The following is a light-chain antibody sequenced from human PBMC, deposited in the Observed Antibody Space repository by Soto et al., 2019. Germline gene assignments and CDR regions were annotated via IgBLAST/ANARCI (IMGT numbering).Light chain of an antibody. CDR2: QAS. CDR3: QQYSSHST. J-gene: IGKJ1*01. V-gene: IGKV1-5*03. CDR1: QSTRSY. Sequence: DIRMTQSPSTLSASVGDRVTITCRASQSTRSYLGWYQQKPGKAPNLLIYQASSLENGVPSRFSGSGSGTEFSLTISSLQPDDFATYYCQQYSSHSTFGQGTKVDIK.